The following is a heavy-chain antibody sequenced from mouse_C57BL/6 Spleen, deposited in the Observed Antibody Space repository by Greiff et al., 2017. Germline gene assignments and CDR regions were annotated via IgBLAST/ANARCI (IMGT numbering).Heavy chain of an antibody. CDR3: VRDRGANWYYAMDY. D-gene: IGHD4-1*01. Sequence: EVMLVESGGGLVQPKGSLKLSCAASGFTFNTYAMHWVRQAPGKGLEWVARIRSKSSNYATYYADSVKDRFTISRDDSQSMLYLQMNNLKTEDTAMYYCVRDRGANWYYAMDYWGQGTSVTVSS. J-gene: IGHJ4*01. CDR1: GFTFNTYA. V-gene: IGHV10-3*01. CDR2: IRSKSSNYAT.